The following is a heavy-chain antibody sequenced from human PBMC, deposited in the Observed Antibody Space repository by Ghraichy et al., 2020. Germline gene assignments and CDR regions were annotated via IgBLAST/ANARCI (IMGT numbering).Heavy chain of an antibody. CDR2: ISYDGSNK. CDR3: AKDHLRDGYYYYYAMDV. CDR1: RFTFSSYG. D-gene: IGHD4-17*01. Sequence: LSLTCAASRFTFSSYGLHWVRQAPGKGLEWVAVISYDGSNKYYADSVKGRFTISRDNSKNTLYLQLNSLRAEDTAVYYCAKDHLRDGYYYYYAMDVWGQGTTVTVSS. V-gene: IGHV3-30*18. J-gene: IGHJ6*02.